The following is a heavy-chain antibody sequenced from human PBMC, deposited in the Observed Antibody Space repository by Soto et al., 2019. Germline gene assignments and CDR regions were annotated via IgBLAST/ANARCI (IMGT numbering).Heavy chain of an antibody. CDR2: IWYDGNNK. CDR1: GFTFSTYA. Sequence: GGSLRLSCAASGFTFSTYAMHWVRQAPGKGLEWVAVIWYDGNNKYYADSVKGRFTIFRDNSNNALFLQMNSLRAEDTAVYYCARDYHYASHGMDVWGQGTTVTVSS. V-gene: IGHV3-30*04. CDR3: ARDYHYASHGMDV. J-gene: IGHJ6*02. D-gene: IGHD5-12*01.